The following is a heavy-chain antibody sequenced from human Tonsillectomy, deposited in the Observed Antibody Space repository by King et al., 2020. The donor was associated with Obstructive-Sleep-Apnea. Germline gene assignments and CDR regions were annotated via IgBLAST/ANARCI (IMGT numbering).Heavy chain of an antibody. CDR3: TTDRVGDFSPRYGMDV. D-gene: IGHD3-3*01. V-gene: IGHV3-15*01. Sequence: VQLVESGGGLVKPGGSLRLSCAASGFTFSNAWMSWVRQAPGKGLEWVGRIKSKTDGGTTDYAAPVKGRFTISRDDSKNTLYLQMNSLKTEDTAVYYCTTDRVGDFSPRYGMDVWGQGTTVTVSS. CDR1: GFTFSNAW. CDR2: IKSKTDGGTT. J-gene: IGHJ6*02.